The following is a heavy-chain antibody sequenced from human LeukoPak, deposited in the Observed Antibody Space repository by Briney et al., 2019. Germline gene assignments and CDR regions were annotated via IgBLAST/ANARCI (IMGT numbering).Heavy chain of an antibody. J-gene: IGHJ5*02. D-gene: IGHD6-13*01. CDR1: GDSISSGYY. V-gene: IGHV4-38-2*02. CDR2: MYHTGRT. CDR3: AREVVAAAGNWFDP. Sequence: KTSETLSLTCSVSGDSISSGYYWGWIRQPPGKGLEWIGSMYHTGRTDDNPSLKSRVTMSVDTSKNQFSLKLSSVTAADTAVYYCAREVVAAAGNWFDPWGQGTLVTVSS.